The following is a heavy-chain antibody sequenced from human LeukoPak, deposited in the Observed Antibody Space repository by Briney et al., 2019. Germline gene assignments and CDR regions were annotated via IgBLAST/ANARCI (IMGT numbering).Heavy chain of an antibody. J-gene: IGHJ4*02. CDR3: ARGLYSSRTKPIDY. V-gene: IGHV1-2*02. Sequence: ATVKVSCKASGYTFTGYYMHWVRQAPGQGLEWMGWINPNSGGTNYAQKFQGRVTMTRDTSISTAYMELSRLRSDDTAVYYCARGLYSSRTKPIDYWGQGTLVTVSS. CDR1: GYTFTGYY. D-gene: IGHD6-13*01. CDR2: INPNSGGT.